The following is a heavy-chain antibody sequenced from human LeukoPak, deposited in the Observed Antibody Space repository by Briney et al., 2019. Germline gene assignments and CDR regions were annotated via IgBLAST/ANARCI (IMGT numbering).Heavy chain of an antibody. CDR3: ARLPFTPDYFDY. CDR2: IYYSGST. CDR1: GGSISSYY. V-gene: IGHV4-59*12. J-gene: IGHJ4*02. Sequence: PSETLSLTCTVSGGSISSYYWSWIRQPPGKGLEWIGYIYYSGSTNYNPSLKSRVTISVDTSKNQFSLKLSSVTAADTAVYYCARLPFTPDYFDYWGQGTLVTVSS.